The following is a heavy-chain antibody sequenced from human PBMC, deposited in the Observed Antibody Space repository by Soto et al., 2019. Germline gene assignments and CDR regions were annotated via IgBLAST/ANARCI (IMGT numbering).Heavy chain of an antibody. CDR2: MNPNSGNT. Sequence: ASVKVSCKASGYTFTSYDINWVRQATGQGLEWMGWMNPNSGNTGYGQKFQGRVTMTRNTSIITAYMELSSLRSEDTAVYYCAGAHTVTTYYYYYYMDVWGKGTTVTVSS. D-gene: IGHD4-17*01. CDR3: AGAHTVTTYYYYYYMDV. CDR1: GYTFTSYD. V-gene: IGHV1-8*01. J-gene: IGHJ6*03.